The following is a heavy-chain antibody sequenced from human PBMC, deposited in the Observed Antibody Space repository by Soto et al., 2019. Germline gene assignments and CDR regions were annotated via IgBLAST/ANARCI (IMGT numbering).Heavy chain of an antibody. CDR2: IKTNTEGDTT. CDR3: TTGSVEGV. D-gene: IGHD2-15*01. Sequence: VQLVESGGGFIHPGGSLRLSCAASGLTISNAWMNWVRQAPGKGLEWVGRIKTNTEGDTTDYAAAVKGRFTVSRDDSKNTLYLQKNSLKTEDTAVYYCTTGSVEGVWGQGTTVTVSS. V-gene: IGHV3-15*07. CDR1: GLTISNAW. J-gene: IGHJ6*02.